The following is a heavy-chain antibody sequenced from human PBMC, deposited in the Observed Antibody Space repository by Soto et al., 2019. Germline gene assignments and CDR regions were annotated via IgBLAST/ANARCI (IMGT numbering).Heavy chain of an antibody. CDR1: GFSLSSTRMA. CDR2: IYWDDDK. J-gene: IGHJ4*02. Sequence: QITLKESGPTLVKPTQTLTLTCTFSGFSLSSTRMAVGWIRQPPGKALEWLALIYWDDDKRYSPFLKSRLTIAESTSXNQVVLTMSNMDPVDTARYYCAHIVVAGLGYYFDYWGQGTLVTVSS. CDR3: AHIVVAGLGYYFDY. V-gene: IGHV2-5*02. D-gene: IGHD6-19*01.